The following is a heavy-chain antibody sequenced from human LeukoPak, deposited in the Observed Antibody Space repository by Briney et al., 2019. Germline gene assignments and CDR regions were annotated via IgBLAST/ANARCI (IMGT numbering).Heavy chain of an antibody. CDR3: GRGYCSGGSCYLPVPFDY. D-gene: IGHD2-15*01. V-gene: IGHV3-33*08. CDR2: IWYDGSNK. CDR1: VFTFTSYS. J-gene: IGHJ4*02. Sequence: GGSLRLSSAASVFTFTSYSMSCGREAPGKGLEWVAVIWYDGSNKYYEDSVKGRFTITRDNSKNTLYLQMNSLRAEDTAVYYCGRGYCSGGSCYLPVPFDYWGQGTLVTVSS.